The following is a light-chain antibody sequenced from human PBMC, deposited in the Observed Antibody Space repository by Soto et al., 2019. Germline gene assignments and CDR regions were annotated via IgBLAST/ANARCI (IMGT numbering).Light chain of an antibody. Sequence: QSALTQPASASGSPGQSITISCTGTSSDVGGYNYVSWYQQHPGRAPQLMIYDVSNRPSGVSNRFSGSRSGNTASLTISGLQTEDEADYYCSSYTSSSTVVFGGGTKVTVL. CDR3: SSYTSSSTVV. CDR1: SSDVGGYNY. CDR2: DVS. J-gene: IGLJ2*01. V-gene: IGLV2-14*01.